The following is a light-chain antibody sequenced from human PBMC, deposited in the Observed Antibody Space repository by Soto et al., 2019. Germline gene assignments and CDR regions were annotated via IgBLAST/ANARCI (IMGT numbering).Light chain of an antibody. J-gene: IGKJ2*01. V-gene: IGKV2-30*01. CDR1: ESLVSIDGNTY. CDR2: KVS. Sequence: DVAMTQSPLSLPVTLGQPASISCRSSESLVSIDGNTYLNWFQQRPGQSPRRLISKVSDRDSGVPDRFSGSGSGTDFTLKITRVEAEDVGIYYFMQGTHWPPTFGQGTKLDIK. CDR3: MQGTHWPPT.